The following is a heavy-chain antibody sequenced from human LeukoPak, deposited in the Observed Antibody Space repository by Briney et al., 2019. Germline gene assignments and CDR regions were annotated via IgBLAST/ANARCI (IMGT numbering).Heavy chain of an antibody. CDR3: ASGPSKRYCSSTSCYQNAFDI. CDR2: IYHSGST. J-gene: IGHJ3*02. V-gene: IGHV4-4*02. CDR1: GGSINSSNW. Sequence: PSETLSLTCAVSGGSINSSNWWRWVRQPPGKGLEWIGEIYHSGSTNYNPSLKSRVTISVDTSKNQFSLKLSSVTAADTAVYYCASGPSKRYCSSTSCYQNAFDIWGQGTMVTVSS. D-gene: IGHD2-2*01.